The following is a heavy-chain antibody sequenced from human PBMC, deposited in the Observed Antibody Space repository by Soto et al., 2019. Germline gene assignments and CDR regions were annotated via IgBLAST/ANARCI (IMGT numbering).Heavy chain of an antibody. D-gene: IGHD6-19*01. CDR3: ARSNSGWYKGAFEI. V-gene: IGHV3-30-3*01. J-gene: IGHJ3*02. Sequence: QVQLVESGGGVVQPGRSLRLSCAASGFTFSSYAMHWVRQAPGKGLDWVAVKSYDGSNKYYADSVKGRITVSRDNSKNTLYLQMNSLRAEDTAVYYCARSNSGWYKGAFEIWGQGTMVTASS. CDR2: KSYDGSNK. CDR1: GFTFSSYA.